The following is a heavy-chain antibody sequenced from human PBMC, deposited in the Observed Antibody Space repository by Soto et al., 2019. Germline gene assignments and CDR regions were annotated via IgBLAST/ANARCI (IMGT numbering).Heavy chain of an antibody. CDR3: ARDQGSHPGD. CDR2: IHHSGST. J-gene: IGHJ4*02. V-gene: IGHV4-4*02. CDR1: GLSISSDNW. Sequence: QVQLQESGPGLVRPSGTVSLTCAVSGLSISSDNWWSWVRQPPGKGLEWIGEIHHSGSTNDNPSLKSRVTMSVVPSKDLFSLTLNSVTAADTAFYYCARDQGSHPGDWGQGTLVSVSS. D-gene: IGHD6-13*01.